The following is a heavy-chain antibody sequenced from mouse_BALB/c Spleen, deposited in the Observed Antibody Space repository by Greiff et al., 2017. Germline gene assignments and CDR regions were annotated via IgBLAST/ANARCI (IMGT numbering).Heavy chain of an antibody. Sequence: QVQLKESGPGLVAPSQSLSITCTVSGFSLTSYGVHWVRQPPGKGLEWLGVIWAGGSTNYNSALMSRLSISKDNSKSQVFLKMNSLQTDDTAMYYCARVGLYYDYDWFAYWGQGTLVTVSA. CDR1: GFSLTSYG. D-gene: IGHD2-4*01. V-gene: IGHV2-9*02. CDR3: ARVGLYYDYDWFAY. J-gene: IGHJ3*01. CDR2: IWAGGST.